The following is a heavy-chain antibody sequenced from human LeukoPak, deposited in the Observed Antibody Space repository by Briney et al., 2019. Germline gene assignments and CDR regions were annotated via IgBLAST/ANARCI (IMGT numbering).Heavy chain of an antibody. D-gene: IGHD1-26*01. CDR1: GYTFTDYY. V-gene: IGHV1-69-2*01. CDR3: TMGATTAFSFDY. Sequence: ASVKVSCKVSGYTFTDYYMHWVQQAPGKGLEWMGLVDPEDGETIHAEKFQGRVTITADTSTDTAYMELSSLRSEDTAVYYCTMGATTAFSFDYWGQGTLVTVSS. CDR2: VDPEDGET. J-gene: IGHJ4*02.